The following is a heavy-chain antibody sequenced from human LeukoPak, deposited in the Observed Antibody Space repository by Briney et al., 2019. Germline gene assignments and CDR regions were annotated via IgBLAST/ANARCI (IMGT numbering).Heavy chain of an antibody. CDR2: IYSGGST. CDR1: GFTVSSNY. CDR3: AREVGALAAAGTWEYYFDY. V-gene: IGHV3-66*01. D-gene: IGHD6-13*01. J-gene: IGHJ4*02. Sequence: PGGSLRLSCAASGFTVSSNYMSWVRQAPGKGLEWVSVIYSGGSTYYADSVKGRFTISRDNSKNTLYLQMNSLRAEDAAVYYCAREVGALAAAGTWEYYFDYWGQGTLVTVSS.